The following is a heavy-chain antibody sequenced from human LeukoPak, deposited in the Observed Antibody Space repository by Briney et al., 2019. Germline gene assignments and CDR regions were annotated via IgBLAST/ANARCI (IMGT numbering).Heavy chain of an antibody. CDR1: GFTFSDYY. V-gene: IGHV3-11*01. CDR3: ARKPYSSGWFDY. D-gene: IGHD6-19*01. Sequence: GSLRLSCAASGFTFSDYYMSWIRQAPGKGLEWVSYISSSGSTLYYADSVKGRFTISRDNAKNSPYLRMNSLRGEDTAVYYCARKPYSSGWFDYWGQGTLVTVSS. CDR2: ISSSGSTL. J-gene: IGHJ4*02.